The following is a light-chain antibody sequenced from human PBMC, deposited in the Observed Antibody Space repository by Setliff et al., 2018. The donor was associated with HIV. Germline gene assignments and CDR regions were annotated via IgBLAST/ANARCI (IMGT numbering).Light chain of an antibody. CDR3: CSYAGSYTWV. Sequence: QSVLAQPCSVSGSPGQSVTISCTGTSSDVGGYKHVSWYQQHPGKAPKLMIYDVTKRPSGVPDRFSGSKSGNTASLTISGLQAEDETDYYCCSYAGSYTWVFGGGTQLTVL. V-gene: IGLV2-11*01. J-gene: IGLJ3*02. CDR1: SSDVGGYKH. CDR2: DVT.